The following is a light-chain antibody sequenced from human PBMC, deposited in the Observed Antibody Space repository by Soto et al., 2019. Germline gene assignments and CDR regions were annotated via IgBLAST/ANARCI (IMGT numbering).Light chain of an antibody. CDR1: QSVSYN. CDR2: GAF. CDR3: QQYKNWPPLT. J-gene: IGKJ4*01. Sequence: EIVMTQSPATLSVSPGETATLSCRASQSVSYNLAWYQQKPGQGPRLLIYGAFTRATGIPARFGGSGSGTELTLTLSRLQSEDFAVYCCQQYKNWPPLTFGGGTKVEIK. V-gene: IGKV3-15*01.